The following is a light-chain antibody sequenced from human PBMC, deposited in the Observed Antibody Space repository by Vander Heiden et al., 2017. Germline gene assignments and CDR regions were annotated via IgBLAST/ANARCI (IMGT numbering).Light chain of an antibody. CDR3: QQRYNWPPVT. CDR2: DAS. V-gene: IGKV3-11*01. J-gene: IGKJ3*01. Sequence: IVLTQFPATLSFSPGERAPLSCRARRSINNYLAWYQQKPGQAPRLLIYDASNRATGIPARFSGSGSGTDFSLTISSLEPEDFAVYYCQQRYNWPPVTFGPGTKVDIK. CDR1: RSINNY.